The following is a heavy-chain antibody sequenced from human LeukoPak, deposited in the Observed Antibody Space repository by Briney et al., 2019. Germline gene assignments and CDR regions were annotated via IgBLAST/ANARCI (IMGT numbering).Heavy chain of an antibody. D-gene: IGHD5-12*01. CDR2: IYSGGST. J-gene: IGHJ4*02. CDR3: ARDLSGPLDY. CDR1: GFTVSHNY. Sequence: GGSLRLSCAASGFTVSHNYMSWIRQAPGKGLEWVSVIYSGGSTNYADSVKGRFTISRDNSKNTLYLQMNSLRAEDTAVYYCARDLSGPLDYWGQGTLVTVSS. V-gene: IGHV3-66*01.